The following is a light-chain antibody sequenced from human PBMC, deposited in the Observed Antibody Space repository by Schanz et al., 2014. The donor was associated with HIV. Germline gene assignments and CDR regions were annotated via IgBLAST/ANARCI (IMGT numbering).Light chain of an antibody. Sequence: EIVLTQSPGTLSLSPGERATLSCRASQSVTNDYLAWYQQKPGQAPRLLIYDASNRATGIPGRFSGSGSGTDFTLTINSLEPEDFAVYYCQQYGRSPLTFGGGTKVEIK. CDR2: DAS. V-gene: IGKV3-20*01. J-gene: IGKJ4*01. CDR1: QSVTNDY. CDR3: QQYGRSPLT.